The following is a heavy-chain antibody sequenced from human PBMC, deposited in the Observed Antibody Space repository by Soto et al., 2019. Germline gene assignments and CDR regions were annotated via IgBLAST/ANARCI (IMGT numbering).Heavy chain of an antibody. J-gene: IGHJ4*02. CDR3: TRGWETVGTTTPFAY. V-gene: IGHV1-69*06. D-gene: IGHD1-26*01. Sequence: QVQLVQSGAEVKKPGSSVKVSCKASGGTFSSYAISWVRQAPGQGLEWMGGIIPIFGTANYAQKFRGRVAITADKSTSTAYMELSSLRSEDTALYYCTRGWETVGTTTPFAYWGQGTLVTVSS. CDR1: GGTFSSYA. CDR2: IIPIFGTA.